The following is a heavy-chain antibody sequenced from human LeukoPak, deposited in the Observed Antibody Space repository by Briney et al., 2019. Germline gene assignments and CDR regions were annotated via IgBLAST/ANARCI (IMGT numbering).Heavy chain of an antibody. D-gene: IGHD3-10*01. CDR2: ISSSSSYI. CDR3: ARVGDYYYGSGILVY. CDR1: GFTFSSYS. J-gene: IGHJ4*02. V-gene: IGHV3-21*01. Sequence: GGSLRLSCAASGFTFSSYSMNWVRQAPGKGLEWVSSISSSSSYIYYADSVKGRFTISRDNAKNSLYLQMNSLRAEDTAVYYCARVGDYYYGSGILVYWGQGTLVTVSS.